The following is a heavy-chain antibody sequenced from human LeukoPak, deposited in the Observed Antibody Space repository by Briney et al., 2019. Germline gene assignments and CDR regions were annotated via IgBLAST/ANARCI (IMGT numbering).Heavy chain of an antibody. CDR1: GGTFSSYA. J-gene: IGHJ4*02. V-gene: IGHV1-69*13. Sequence: ASVKVSCKASGGTFSSYAISWVRQAPGQGLEWMGGIIPIFGTANYAQKLQGRVTITADESTSPAYMELSSLRSEDTPVYYCARLRPGIAAAPDYWGQGTLVTVSS. CDR3: ARLRPGIAAAPDY. D-gene: IGHD6-13*01. CDR2: IIPIFGTA.